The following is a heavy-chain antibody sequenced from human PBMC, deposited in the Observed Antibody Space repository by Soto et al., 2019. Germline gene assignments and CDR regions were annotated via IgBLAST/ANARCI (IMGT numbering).Heavy chain of an antibody. CDR2: IRRKANSYTT. V-gene: IGHV3-72*01. J-gene: IGHJ6*02. CDR1: GLIFSDYH. CDR3: AMLGGWSGGSSGMDV. D-gene: IGHD6-19*01. Sequence: EVQLVESGGGLVQPGGSLRLSCAASGLIFSDYHMDWVRQAPGKGLEWVGRIRRKANSYTTECAASVKGRFTISRDDSKNSLYLQMNSLESEDTAVYYCAMLGGWSGGSSGMDVWGQGTTVTVSS.